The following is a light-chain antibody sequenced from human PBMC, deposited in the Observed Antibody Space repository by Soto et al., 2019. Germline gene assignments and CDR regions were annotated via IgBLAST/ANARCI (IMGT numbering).Light chain of an antibody. CDR1: QVITNY. CDR2: DIS. J-gene: IGKJ2*01. V-gene: IGKV1-33*01. CDR3: QQYENLPYT. Sequence: DIQLTQSASSLSASVGDRVTITCQASQVITNYLNWYQQKPGKAPKLLIYDISTLEIGVPSRFGGSGSGTHFTFTITGMQPEYIATYYCQQYENLPYTFGQGTKLEI.